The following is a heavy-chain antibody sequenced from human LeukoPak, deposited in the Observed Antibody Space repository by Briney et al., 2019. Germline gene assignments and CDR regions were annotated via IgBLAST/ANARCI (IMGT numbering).Heavy chain of an antibody. CDR2: IYYSGNT. V-gene: IGHV4-39*01. CDR1: GGSISTSNSY. CDR3: ARGFHANYDY. D-gene: IGHD5-24*01. J-gene: IGHJ4*02. Sequence: SETLSLTCAVSGGSISTSNSYWGWIRRPPGKGLEWVGSIYYSGNTYYNPSLKSRVTISVDTSKNQFSLKLSSVTAADTAVYYCARGFHANYDYWGQGTLVTVSS.